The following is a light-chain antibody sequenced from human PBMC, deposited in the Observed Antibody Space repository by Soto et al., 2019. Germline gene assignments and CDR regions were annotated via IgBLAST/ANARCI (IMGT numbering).Light chain of an antibody. V-gene: IGKV2-28*01. CDR3: QKYGTSEII. CDR2: LGS. J-gene: IGKJ5*01. Sequence: DMVMTQSPLSLPVTPGEPASMSCRSSQSLLHSNGYNYLDWYLQKPGQSPQLLIYLGSNRASGVPDRFSGSGSGTDFTLTISRLETEDFAVFYCQKYGTSEIIFGQGTRLEIK. CDR1: QSLLHSNGYNY.